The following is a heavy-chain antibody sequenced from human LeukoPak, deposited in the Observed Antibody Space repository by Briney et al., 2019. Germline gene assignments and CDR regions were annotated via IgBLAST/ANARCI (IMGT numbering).Heavy chain of an antibody. J-gene: IGHJ4*02. CDR3: VRDRPLDH. V-gene: IGHV3-64D*08. Sequence: GGPLRLSCSASGFTFSTYVMRWVRQAPGKGLEYVSGISSNGGSTYSADSVKGRFTISRDNSKNTLYLQMSSLRVEDTAVYYCVRDRPLDHWGQGTLVTVSS. D-gene: IGHD2-15*01. CDR2: ISSNGGST. CDR1: GFTFSTYV.